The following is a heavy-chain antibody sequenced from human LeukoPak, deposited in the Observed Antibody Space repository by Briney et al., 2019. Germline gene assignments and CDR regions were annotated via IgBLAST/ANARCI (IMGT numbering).Heavy chain of an antibody. CDR1: GGSFSGYY. CDR2: MNHSGST. Sequence: PSETLSLTCAVYGGSFSGYYWSWIRQPPGKGLEWIVEMNHSGSTNYNPSLKSRVTISVDTSKNQFSLKLSSVTAADTAVYYCARAPGDASSTSCYVMDYWGQGTLVTVSS. CDR3: ARAPGDASSTSCYVMDY. J-gene: IGHJ4*02. V-gene: IGHV4-34*01. D-gene: IGHD2-2*01.